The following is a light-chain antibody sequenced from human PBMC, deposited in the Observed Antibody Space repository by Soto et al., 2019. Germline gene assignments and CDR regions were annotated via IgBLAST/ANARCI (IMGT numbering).Light chain of an antibody. CDR3: LQKYFSPFT. J-gene: IGKJ3*01. CDR1: QGIRND. Sequence: AIQMTQSPSSLSASVGDRVTITCRASQGIRNDLDWFQQKPGKAPKLLIYAASNRQSGVPARFSGSGSGTDFTLTISSLQPEDFATYYCLQKYFSPFTFGPGTKVDIK. CDR2: AAS. V-gene: IGKV1-6*01.